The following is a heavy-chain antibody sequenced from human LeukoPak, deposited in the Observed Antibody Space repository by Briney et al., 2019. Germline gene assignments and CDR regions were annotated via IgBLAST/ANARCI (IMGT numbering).Heavy chain of an antibody. Sequence: SKTLSLTCTVSGGSMSSYYWSWIRQPPGTGMDWVGYIYSSWTTNYNPSLKSRVTISLHSSRNQFALMLSSVTAADTAVYYCARLGGYIAPFRDRGQGTLVTVSS. D-gene: IGHD6-25*01. CDR1: GGSMSSYY. CDR2: IYSSWTT. V-gene: IGHV4-4*09. J-gene: IGHJ4*02. CDR3: ARLGGYIAPFRD.